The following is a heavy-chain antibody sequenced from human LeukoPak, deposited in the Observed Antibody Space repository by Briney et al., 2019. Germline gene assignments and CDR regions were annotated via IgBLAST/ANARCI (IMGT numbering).Heavy chain of an antibody. CDR3: ATGSGSYYEYRY. J-gene: IGHJ4*02. D-gene: IGHD3-10*01. Sequence: SVKVSCKASGGTFSSYAISWVRQAPGQGHEWMGGIIPIFGTANYAQKFQGRVTITTDESTSTAYMELSSLRSEDTAVYYCATGSGSYYEYRYWGQGTLVTVSS. CDR2: IIPIFGTA. V-gene: IGHV1-69*05. CDR1: GGTFSSYA.